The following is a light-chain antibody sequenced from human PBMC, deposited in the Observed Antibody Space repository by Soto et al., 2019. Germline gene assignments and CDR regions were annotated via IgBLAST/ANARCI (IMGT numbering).Light chain of an antibody. Sequence: DIQMTQSPSSLSASVGDRVTITCRASQNIYSYLNWYQQKPGKAPKLLIYSASSLQSGVPSRFSGSGSGTDFTLTISSLQLEDFAIYYCQQSFSTPFTFGGGTTADIK. CDR1: QNIYSY. CDR3: QQSFSTPFT. V-gene: IGKV1-39*01. J-gene: IGKJ4*01. CDR2: SAS.